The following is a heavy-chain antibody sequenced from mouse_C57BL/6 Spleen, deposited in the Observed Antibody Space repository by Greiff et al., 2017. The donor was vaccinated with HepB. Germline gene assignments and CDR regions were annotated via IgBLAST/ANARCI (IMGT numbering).Heavy chain of an antibody. CDR3: ARPGYYGSSRGYFDV. CDR2: ISSGSSTI. V-gene: IGHV5-17*01. J-gene: IGHJ1*03. D-gene: IGHD1-1*01. Sequence: EVQRVESGGGLVKPGGSLKLSCAASGFTFSDYGMHWVRQAPEKGLEWVAYISSGSSTIYYADTVKGRFTISRDNAKNTLFLQMTSLRSEDTAMYYCARPGYYGSSRGYFDVWGTGTTVTVSS. CDR1: GFTFSDYG.